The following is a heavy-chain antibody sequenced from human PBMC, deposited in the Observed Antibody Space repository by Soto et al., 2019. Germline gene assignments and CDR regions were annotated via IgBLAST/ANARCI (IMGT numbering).Heavy chain of an antibody. V-gene: IGHV3-66*01. J-gene: IGHJ5*02. CDR3: ARNEPVTALGS. Sequence: EVRLVESGGGLVQPGGTLRPPGAASGATVGNNYIGWVHQAPGKGAECVSVTYSGGDTRYADSVKGRFTMSRDSTKNTVYFQMDSLRDEDTAVYLCARNEPVTALGSWGQGSLVTVSS. D-gene: IGHD4-17*01. CDR1: GATVGNNY. CDR2: TYSGGDT.